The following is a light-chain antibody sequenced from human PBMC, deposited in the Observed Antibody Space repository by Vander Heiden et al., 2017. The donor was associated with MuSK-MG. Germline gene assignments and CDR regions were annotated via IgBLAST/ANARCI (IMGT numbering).Light chain of an antibody. CDR1: QGISSY. J-gene: IGKJ3*01. Sequence: AIRMTQSPSSFSASTGDRVTITCRASQGISSYLAWYQQKPGKAPKLLIYAASTLQSGVPSRFSGSGSGTDFTLTISCLQSEDFATYYCQQYDTRSFTFGHGTKVDIK. CDR2: AAS. V-gene: IGKV1-8*01. CDR3: QQYDTRSFT.